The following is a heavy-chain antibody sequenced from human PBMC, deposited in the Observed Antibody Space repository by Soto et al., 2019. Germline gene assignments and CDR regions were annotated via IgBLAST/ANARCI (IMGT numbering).Heavy chain of an antibody. CDR2: VSATAGTT. CDR3: AKDRLAGGFDY. Sequence: GSLRLSCAASGFTFSNYAMNWVRQAPGKGLEWVSLVSATAGTTYYTDSVKGWFTISRDNSRNTVYLQMNSLRADDTAVYYCAKDRLAGGFDYWGQGTLVTVSS. D-gene: IGHD3-16*01. J-gene: IGHJ4*02. V-gene: IGHV3-23*01. CDR1: GFTFSNYA.